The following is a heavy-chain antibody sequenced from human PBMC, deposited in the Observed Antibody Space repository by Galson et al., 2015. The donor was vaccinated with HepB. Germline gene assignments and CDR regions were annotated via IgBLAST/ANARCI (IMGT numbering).Heavy chain of an antibody. J-gene: IGHJ4*02. Sequence: SLRLSCAASGFTFSSYSMNWVRQAPGKGLEWVSSISSSSSYIYYADSVKGRFTISRDNAKNSLYLQMNSLRAEDTAVYYCARVAIFGVVYFDYWGQGTLVTVSS. CDR1: GFTFSSYS. CDR3: ARVAIFGVVYFDY. V-gene: IGHV3-21*01. CDR2: ISSSSSYI. D-gene: IGHD3-3*01.